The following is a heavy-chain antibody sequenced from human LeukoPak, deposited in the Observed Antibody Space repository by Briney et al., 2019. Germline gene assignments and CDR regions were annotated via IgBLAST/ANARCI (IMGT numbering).Heavy chain of an antibody. V-gene: IGHV3-23*01. D-gene: IGHD6-6*01. Sequence: GGSLRLSCVVSGFSFGSYPMSWVRQAPGKGLEWVPVISETGGVTHYADSMKGRFTISRDNIKNTLNLQMNSLRAEDTAIYYCARDSSHYLGSSDYWGQGTLVTVSS. CDR3: ARDSSHYLGSSDY. CDR1: GFSFGSYP. CDR2: ISETGGVT. J-gene: IGHJ4*02.